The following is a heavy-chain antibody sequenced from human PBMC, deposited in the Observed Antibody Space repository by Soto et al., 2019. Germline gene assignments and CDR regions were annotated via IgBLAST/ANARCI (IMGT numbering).Heavy chain of an antibody. Sequence: PGGSLRLSCAASGFTFSSYNMNWVRQAPGKGLEWVSFISSSSSTIYYADSVQGRFTISRDNAKNSLYLQMNSLRAEDTAVYYCARGGPVYCSTTSCELDYWGLGT. CDR1: GFTFSSYN. J-gene: IGHJ4*02. D-gene: IGHD2-2*01. V-gene: IGHV3-48*01. CDR2: ISSSSSTI. CDR3: ARGGPVYCSTTSCELDY.